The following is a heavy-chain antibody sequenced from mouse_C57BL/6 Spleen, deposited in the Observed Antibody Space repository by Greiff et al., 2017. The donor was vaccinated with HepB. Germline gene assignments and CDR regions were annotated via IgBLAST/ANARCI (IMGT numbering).Heavy chain of an antibody. Sequence: QVQLQQSGAELAKPGASVKLSCKASGYTFTSYWMHWVKQRPGQGLEWIGYINPSSGYTKYNQKFKDKATLTADKSSSTAYMQLSSLTYEDSAVYYCARFITPVVAHFDYWGQGTTLTVSS. CDR1: GYTFTSYW. D-gene: IGHD1-1*01. CDR2: INPSSGYT. V-gene: IGHV1-7*01. J-gene: IGHJ2*01. CDR3: ARFITPVVAHFDY.